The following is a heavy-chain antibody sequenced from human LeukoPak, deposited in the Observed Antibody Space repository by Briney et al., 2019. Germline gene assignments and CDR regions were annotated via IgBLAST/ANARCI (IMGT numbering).Heavy chain of an antibody. V-gene: IGHV4-39*01. D-gene: IGHD3-3*01. J-gene: IGHJ4*02. CDR3: ARSISDVENFDY. Sequence: SETLSLTCTVSGGSISNSSYYSGCIPQPPGKGLEWIGNIYYSGSTYYNPSLKSRVTISVDTSKHQFSLTLSSVTAADTGVYYCARSISDVENFDYWGQGTLVTVSS. CDR1: GGSISNSSYY. CDR2: IYYSGST.